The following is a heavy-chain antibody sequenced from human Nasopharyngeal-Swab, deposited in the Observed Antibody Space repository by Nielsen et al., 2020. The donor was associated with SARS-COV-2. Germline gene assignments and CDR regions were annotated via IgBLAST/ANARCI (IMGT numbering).Heavy chain of an antibody. CDR1: GGSFSGYS. V-gene: IGHV4-34*01. Sequence: SETLSLTCAVYGGSFSGYSWSWIRQPPGKGLEWIGEINHSGSTNYNPSLKSRVTISVDTSENQFSLKLSSVTAADTAVYYCASLGYSGYEFDYWGQGTLVTVSS. CDR2: INHSGST. CDR3: ASLGYSGYEFDY. D-gene: IGHD5-12*01. J-gene: IGHJ4*02.